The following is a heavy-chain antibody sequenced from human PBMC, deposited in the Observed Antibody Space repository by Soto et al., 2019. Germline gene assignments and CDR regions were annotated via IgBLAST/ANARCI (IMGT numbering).Heavy chain of an antibody. J-gene: IGHJ6*02. CDR3: ARALWYYGMDV. CDR2: ITPSGGST. CDR1: GYTFTSYY. Sequence: QVQLVQSGAEVKKPGASVKVSCKASGYTFTSYYMHWVRQAPGQGLEWMGIITPSGGSTSYAQKFQGRVTMTSDMSTSTVYIELSSLRSEDTAVDYCARALWYYGMDVWGQGATVTVSS. D-gene: IGHD3-10*01. V-gene: IGHV1-46*01.